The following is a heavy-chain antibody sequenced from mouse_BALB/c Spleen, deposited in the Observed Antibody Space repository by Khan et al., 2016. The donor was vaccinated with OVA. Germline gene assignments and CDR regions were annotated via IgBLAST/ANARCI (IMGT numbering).Heavy chain of an antibody. D-gene: IGHD1-1*01. J-gene: IGHJ3*01. CDR3: VRGNFYGSTSWFGY. CDR2: IYPGRGNT. Sequence: QVQLQQSGPELVKSGASVKISCKAAGYIFTDYYMNWVKQKPGQGLDWIGWIYPGRGNTNYNEKFKGKATLTVDTSSTTAYIHLTSLTSEDTAVYFCVRGNFYGSTSWFGYWGQGTLVTVST. CDR1: GYIFTDYY. V-gene: IGHV1-84*02.